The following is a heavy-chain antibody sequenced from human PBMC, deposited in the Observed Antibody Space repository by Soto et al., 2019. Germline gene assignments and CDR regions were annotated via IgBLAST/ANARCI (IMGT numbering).Heavy chain of an antibody. V-gene: IGHV1-18*01. CDR2: ISGYNGNT. CDR1: VYAFTSYG. J-gene: IGHJ6*03. Sequence: ASVKVSCKSSVYAFTSYGVSWVRQAPGQGLEWMGWISGYNGNTNYAQKLQGRVTMTTDTSTSTAYMELRSLTSDDTAVYYCAGAVVVSAPYYYMDVWGTGTTVTVSS. CDR3: AGAVVVSAPYYYMDV. D-gene: IGHD2-15*01.